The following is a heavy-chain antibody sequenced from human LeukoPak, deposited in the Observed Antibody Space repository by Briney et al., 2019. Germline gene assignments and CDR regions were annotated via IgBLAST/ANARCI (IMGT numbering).Heavy chain of an antibody. J-gene: IGHJ4*02. CDR2: ISSSSSYI. Sequence: PGGSLRLSCAASGFTFSSSSMNWVRQAPGKGLEWVSSISSSSSYIYCADSVKGRFTISRDNAKNSLYLQMNSLRAEDTAVYYCARDPSGYSYGYGVDYWGQGTLVTVSS. CDR1: GFTFSSSS. V-gene: IGHV3-21*01. CDR3: ARDPSGYSYGYGVDY. D-gene: IGHD5-18*01.